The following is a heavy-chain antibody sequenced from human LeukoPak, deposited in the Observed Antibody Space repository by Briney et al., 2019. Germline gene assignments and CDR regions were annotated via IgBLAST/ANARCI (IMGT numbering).Heavy chain of an antibody. CDR1: GGTFSSYA. V-gene: IGHV1-69*13. CDR3: ASSSGYFYYFDY. D-gene: IGHD3-22*01. CDR2: IIPIFGTA. J-gene: IGHJ4*02. Sequence: SVKVSCKASGGTFSSYAISWVRQAPGQGLEWMGGIIPIFGTANYAQKFQGRVTITADESTSTAYMELSSLRSEDTAVYYCASSSGYFYYFDYWGQGTLVTVSS.